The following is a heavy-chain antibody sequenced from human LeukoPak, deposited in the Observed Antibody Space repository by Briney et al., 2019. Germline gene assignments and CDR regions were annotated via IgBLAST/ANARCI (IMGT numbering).Heavy chain of an antibody. V-gene: IGHV4-31*03. CDR1: GGSISSGGYY. Sequence: SETLSLTCTVSGGSISSGGYYWSWIRQHPGKGLEWIGYIYYSGSTYYNPSLKSRVTISVDTSKNQFSLKLSSVTAADTAVYYCARDVVVAANLAGYYYYGMDVWGQGTTVTVSS. J-gene: IGHJ6*02. D-gene: IGHD2-15*01. CDR2: IYYSGST. CDR3: ARDVVVAANLAGYYYYGMDV.